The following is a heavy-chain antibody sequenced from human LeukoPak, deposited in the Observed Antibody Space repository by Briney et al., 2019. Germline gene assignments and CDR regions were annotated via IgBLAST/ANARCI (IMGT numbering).Heavy chain of an antibody. J-gene: IGHJ6*03. D-gene: IGHD2-21*02. CDR3: ARSEKAYCGGVCDNYHMDV. V-gene: IGHV1-2*02. CDR2: INPNSGGT. Sequence: ASVKVSCKASGYTFTGYYMHWVRQAPGQGLEWMGWINPNSGGTNYAQKFQGRVTMTRDTSISTAYMELSRPRSDDTAVYYCARSEKAYCGGVCDNYHMDVWGKGTTVTVSS. CDR1: GYTFTGYY.